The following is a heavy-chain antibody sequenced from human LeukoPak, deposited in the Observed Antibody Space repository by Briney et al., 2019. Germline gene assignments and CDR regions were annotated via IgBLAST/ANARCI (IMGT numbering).Heavy chain of an antibody. CDR1: GFTLGDYA. D-gene: IGHD6-19*01. CDR3: ARPRYTSDPSRNWFDP. Sequence: PERSLRLSCTASGFTLGDYAMSWFRQAPGKGLEWVGFIRSKAYGGTTEYAASMEGRFTISRGDSINIAYLQMNSLKTEDTAVYHCARPRYTSDPSRNWFDPWGQGTLVTVSS. V-gene: IGHV3-49*03. J-gene: IGHJ5*02. CDR2: IRSKAYGGTT.